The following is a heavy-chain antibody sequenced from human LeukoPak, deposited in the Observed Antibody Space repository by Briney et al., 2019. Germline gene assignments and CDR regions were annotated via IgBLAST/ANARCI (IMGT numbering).Heavy chain of an antibody. D-gene: IGHD3-22*01. J-gene: IGHJ4*02. CDR2: IYYSGST. CDR1: GGSISSYY. V-gene: IGHV4-59*01. Sequence: SETLSLTCTVSGGSISSYYWSWIRQPPGKGLEWIGYIYYSGSTNYNPSLKSRVTISVDTPKNQFSLKLSSVTAADTAVYYCARDLGYDSSGYYLWGQGTLVTVSS. CDR3: ARDLGYDSSGYYL.